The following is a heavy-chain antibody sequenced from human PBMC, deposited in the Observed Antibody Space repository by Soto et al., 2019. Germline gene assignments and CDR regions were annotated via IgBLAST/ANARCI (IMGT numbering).Heavy chain of an antibody. CDR1: GYSFSSHW. Sequence: EVQLVQSGAEVKKPGESLKISCKGSGYSFSSHWIAWVRQMPGKGLEWMGIIYPGDSDTRYSPSFRGQVTISADKSIRTAYLQWSSLKAADTAMYYCAREGRPTDGSFDYWGQGTLVTVSS. J-gene: IGHJ4*02. CDR3: AREGRPTDGSFDY. CDR2: IYPGDSDT. V-gene: IGHV5-51*01.